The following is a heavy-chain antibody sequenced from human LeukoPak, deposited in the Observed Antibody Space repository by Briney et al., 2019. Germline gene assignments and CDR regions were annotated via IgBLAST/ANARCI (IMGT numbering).Heavy chain of an antibody. CDR2: INHSGST. J-gene: IGHJ5*02. CDR3: ARVGYYGSGSYRGSILNWFDP. V-gene: IGHV4-34*01. CDR1: GGSFSGYY. D-gene: IGHD3-10*01. Sequence: SETLSLTCAVYGGSFSGYYWSWIRQPPGKGLEWIGEINHSGSTNYNPSLKSRVTISVDTSKNQFSLKLSSVTAADTAVYYCARVGYYGSGSYRGSILNWFDPGAREPWSPSPQ.